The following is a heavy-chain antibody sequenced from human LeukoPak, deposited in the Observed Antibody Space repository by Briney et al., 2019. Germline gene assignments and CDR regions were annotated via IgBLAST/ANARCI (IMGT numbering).Heavy chain of an antibody. V-gene: IGHV4-34*01. CDR2: IDHSGST. Sequence: SETLSPTCAVYGGSFSWYYLRWIPPPPREGVEWIGEIDHSGSTNYNPSLKSRVTISVDTSKNQFSLKLSSVTAADTAVYYCARATYSSSLGYWGQGTLVTVSS. J-gene: IGHJ4*02. CDR1: GGSFSWYY. CDR3: ARATYSSSLGY. D-gene: IGHD6-13*01.